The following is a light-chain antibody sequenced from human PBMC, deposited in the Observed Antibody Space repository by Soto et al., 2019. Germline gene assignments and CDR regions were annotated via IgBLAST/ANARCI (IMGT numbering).Light chain of an antibody. CDR2: GNS. V-gene: IGLV1-40*01. CDR1: SSNIGAGYD. Sequence: QPVLTQPPSVSGAPGQRVTISCTGSSSNIGAGYDVHWYQQLPGTAPKLLIYGNSNRPSGVPDRFSGSKSGTSASLAITGLQAEDGAVYYGQSYDSNMSGFNGVFGGGNKLTAL. J-gene: IGLJ3*02. CDR3: QSYDSNMSGFNGV.